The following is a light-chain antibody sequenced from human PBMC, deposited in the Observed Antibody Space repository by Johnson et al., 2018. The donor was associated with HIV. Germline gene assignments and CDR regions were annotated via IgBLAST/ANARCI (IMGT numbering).Light chain of an antibody. CDR1: SSNIGNNY. CDR3: GPWDSLSAGNV. V-gene: IGLV1-51*02. Sequence: QSILTQPPSVSAAPGQTVTISCSGSSSNIGNNYVSWYQQLPGTAPKLIIYENNKRPSGIPDWFSSSQSDPSATLALNGLPDGDEADYYCGPWDSLSAGNVFGTGTKVSVL. J-gene: IGLJ1*01. CDR2: ENN.